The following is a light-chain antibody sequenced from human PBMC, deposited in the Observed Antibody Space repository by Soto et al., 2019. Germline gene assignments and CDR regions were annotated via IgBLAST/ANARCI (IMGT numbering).Light chain of an antibody. Sequence: EILIAQSPGTPSVSPGDDATLSCSASRSVDTDLAWYQQKPGQAPRLLIYGASSRATGTPDRFSGSGSGTDFTLTISRLEPEDFAVYYCQKYGSSPWKFGQGTKVDIK. J-gene: IGKJ1*01. CDR2: GAS. CDR1: RSVDTD. CDR3: QKYGSSPWK. V-gene: IGKV3-20*01.